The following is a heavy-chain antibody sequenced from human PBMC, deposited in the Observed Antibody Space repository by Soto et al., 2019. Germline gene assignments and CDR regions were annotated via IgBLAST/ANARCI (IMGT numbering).Heavy chain of an antibody. CDR2: ISSSSSYI. D-gene: IGHD3-10*01. J-gene: IGHJ6*03. CDR3: ASDDSGSYWPPYYYYYMDL. Sequence: EVQVVESGGGLVKPGGSLRLSCAASGFTFSSYSMNWVCQAPGKGLEWVSSISSSSSYIYYADSVKGRFTISRDNAKNSLYLQMHILRTEDTAVYYCASDDSGSYWPPYYYYYMDLCGKGTTVTVSS. CDR1: GFTFSSYS. V-gene: IGHV3-21*01.